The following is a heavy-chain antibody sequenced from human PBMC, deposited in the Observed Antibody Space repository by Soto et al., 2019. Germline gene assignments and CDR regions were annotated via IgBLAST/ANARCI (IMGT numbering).Heavy chain of an antibody. CDR1: GLTVSRNY. CDR3: ARIIYYSSGYAAPPGAFDI. Sequence: PGGSLRLSCAASGLTVSRNYMSWVRQAPGKGLEWVSVIYSGGSTYYADSVKGRFTISRDNSKNTLYLQMNSLRAEDTAVYYCARIIYYSSGYAAPPGAFDIWGQGTMVTVSS. V-gene: IGHV3-53*01. CDR2: IYSGGST. D-gene: IGHD3-22*01. J-gene: IGHJ3*02.